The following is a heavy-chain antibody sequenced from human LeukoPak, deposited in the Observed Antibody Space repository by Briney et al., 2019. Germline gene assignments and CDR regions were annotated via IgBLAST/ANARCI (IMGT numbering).Heavy chain of an antibody. D-gene: IGHD3-10*01. Sequence: GGSLRLSCAASGFTFSSYSMSWVRQAPGKALEWVSAISGSGGSTYYADSVKGRFTISRDNSKNTLYLQMNSLRAEDTAVYYCAKSLGVVRGVYLWGQGTLVTVSS. CDR3: AKSLGVVRGVYL. CDR2: ISGSGGST. CDR1: GFTFSSYS. J-gene: IGHJ4*02. V-gene: IGHV3-23*01.